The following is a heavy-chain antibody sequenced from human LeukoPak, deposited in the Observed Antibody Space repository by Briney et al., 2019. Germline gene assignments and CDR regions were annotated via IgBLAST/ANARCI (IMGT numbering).Heavy chain of an antibody. CDR1: GYTFTNYG. Sequence: ASVKVSCKASGYTFTNYGISWVRQAPGQGLEWMGWISIYNGKINYAQKFRGRVTMTTDTSTSTAYMELRSLRSDDTAVYYCARWDYYDSRTFDIWGQGTMVTVS. CDR2: ISIYNGKI. CDR3: ARWDYYDSRTFDI. V-gene: IGHV1-18*01. J-gene: IGHJ3*02. D-gene: IGHD3-22*01.